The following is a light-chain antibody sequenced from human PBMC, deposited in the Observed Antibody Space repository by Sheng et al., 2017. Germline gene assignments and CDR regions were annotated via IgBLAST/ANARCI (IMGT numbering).Light chain of an antibody. CDR2: ATS. CDR1: QNINNF. CDR3: QQTYSTVWA. V-gene: IGKV1-39*01. Sequence: DIQMTQSPSSLSASVGDRVTITCRASQNINNFLNWYQQRPGRAPNLLIYATSSLHSGVPSRFSGSGSGTDFTLTISSLQPEDFATYYCQQTYSTVWAFGQGTKVEVK. J-gene: IGKJ1*01.